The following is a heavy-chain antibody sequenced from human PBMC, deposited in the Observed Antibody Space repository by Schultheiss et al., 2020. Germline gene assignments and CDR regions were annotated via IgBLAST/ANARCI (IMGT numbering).Heavy chain of an antibody. CDR2: INHSGST. V-gene: IGHV4-34*01. CDR3: ARGDYYGMDV. J-gene: IGHJ6*02. CDR1: GGSISSYY. Sequence: GSLRLSCTVSGGSISSYYWSWIRQPAGKGLEWIGEINHSGSTNYNPSLKSRVTISVDTSKNQFSLKLSSVTAADTAVYYCARGDYYGMDVWGQGTTVTVSS.